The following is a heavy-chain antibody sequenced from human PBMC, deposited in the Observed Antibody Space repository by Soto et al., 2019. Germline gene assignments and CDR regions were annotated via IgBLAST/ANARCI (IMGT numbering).Heavy chain of an antibody. D-gene: IGHD2-21*01. CDR2: ISSSCTTI. J-gene: IGHJ4*02. V-gene: IGHV3-11*01. Sequence: GRLLRDWCAAAEVTCFDYVVPRIIQPPGKGLEWVSYISSSCTTIFYADSAQGRFTISRDNAKKSLYLERNSLRAEDTAVYYWARECGTSYSGFHSWGQETLVT. CDR1: EVTCFDYV. CDR3: ARECGTSYSGFHS.